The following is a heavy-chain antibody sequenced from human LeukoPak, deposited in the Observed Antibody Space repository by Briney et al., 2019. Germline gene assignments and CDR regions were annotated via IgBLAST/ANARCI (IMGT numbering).Heavy chain of an antibody. Sequence: SVKVSCKASGGTFSSYAISWVRQAPGQGLEWMGGIIPIFGTANYAQKFQGRVTITADESTSTAYMELSSLRSEDTAVYYCARSLRLGELSLSTRAWGRGTLVTVSS. CDR3: ARSLRLGELSLSTRA. CDR1: GGTFSSYA. CDR2: IIPIFGTA. V-gene: IGHV1-69*13. D-gene: IGHD3-16*02. J-gene: IGHJ5*02.